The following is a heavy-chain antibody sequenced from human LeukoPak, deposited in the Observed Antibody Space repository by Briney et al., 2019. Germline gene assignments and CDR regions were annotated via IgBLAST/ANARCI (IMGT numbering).Heavy chain of an antibody. V-gene: IGHV4-34*01. D-gene: IGHD3-10*01. CDR3: ARGSMVRGVILVY. Sequence: SETLSLTCAVYGESFSGYYWSWIRQPPGKGLEWIGEINHSGSTNYNPSPKSRVTISVDTSKNQFSLKLNSVTAADTAVYYCARGSMVRGVILVYWGQGTLVTVSS. CDR2: INHSGST. CDR1: GESFSGYY. J-gene: IGHJ4*02.